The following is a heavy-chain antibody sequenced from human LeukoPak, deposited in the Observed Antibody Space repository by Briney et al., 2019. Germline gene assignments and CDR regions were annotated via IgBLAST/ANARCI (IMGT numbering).Heavy chain of an antibody. CDR2: ILSDGNNK. CDR1: GFILSSQA. V-gene: IGHV3-30-3*01. CDR3: ARDPGFLQQLGTQFDY. Sequence: PGGSLRLSCGASGFILSSQAMHWVCQAPGKGLEWVAVILSDGNNKYYADSVKGRFTLSRDNSKNTLYLQMNSLRPEDTAVYYCARDPGFLQQLGTQFDYWGQGTLVTVSS. D-gene: IGHD6-13*01. J-gene: IGHJ4*02.